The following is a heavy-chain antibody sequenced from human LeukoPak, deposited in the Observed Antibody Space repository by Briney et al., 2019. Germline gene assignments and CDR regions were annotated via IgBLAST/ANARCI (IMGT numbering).Heavy chain of an antibody. Sequence: ASVKVSCKASGYTFISYAMHWVRQAPGQRLEWMGWINADNGNTIYSQNFQGRVTVTRDTSASTAYMELSSLRYEDTAVYYCARAYCSGASCKLGDYWDQGTLVTVSS. CDR2: INADNGNT. D-gene: IGHD2-15*01. V-gene: IGHV1-3*01. CDR3: ARAYCSGASCKLGDY. CDR1: GYTFISYA. J-gene: IGHJ4*02.